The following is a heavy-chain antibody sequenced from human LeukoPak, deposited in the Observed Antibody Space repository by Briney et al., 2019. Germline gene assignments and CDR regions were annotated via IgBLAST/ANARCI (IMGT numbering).Heavy chain of an antibody. J-gene: IGHJ6*03. Sequence: SETLSLTCAVYGGSFSGYYWSWIRQPPGKGLEWCGETNHSGSTNYNPSLKSRVTIAVDTSKNHFSLKLSSVTAADTAVYYCARGLDFWSGYYRLGNYYSYMDVWGKGTTVTVSS. V-gene: IGHV4-34*01. CDR2: TNHSGST. CDR1: GGSFSGYY. CDR3: ARGLDFWSGYYRLGNYYSYMDV. D-gene: IGHD3-3*01.